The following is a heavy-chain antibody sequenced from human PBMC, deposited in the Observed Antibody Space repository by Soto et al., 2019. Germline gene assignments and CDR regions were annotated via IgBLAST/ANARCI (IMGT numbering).Heavy chain of an antibody. CDR3: ARARDIVVVVAAKPFDY. V-gene: IGHV4-34*01. D-gene: IGHD2-15*01. Sequence: SETLSLTCAVYGGSFSGYYWSWIRQPPGKGLEWIGEINHSGSTNYNPSLKSRVTISVDTSKNQFSLKLSSVTAADTAVYYCARARDIVVVVAAKPFDYWGQGTLVTVSS. CDR2: INHSGST. J-gene: IGHJ4*02. CDR1: GGSFSGYY.